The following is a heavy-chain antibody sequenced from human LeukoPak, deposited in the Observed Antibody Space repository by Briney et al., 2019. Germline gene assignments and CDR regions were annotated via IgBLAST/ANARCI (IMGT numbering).Heavy chain of an antibody. CDR2: ISSSGDYT. CDR3: ARSVDRSFDY. V-gene: IGHV3-11*03. J-gene: IGHJ4*02. Sequence: KPGGSLRLSCAASGFTFNRYAMSWVRQAPGKGLEWLSYISSSGDYTNYADSVKGRFTISRDNAKNSLYLQMNSLRAEDTAVYYCARSVDRSFDYWGQGTLVTVSS. CDR1: GFTFNRYA. D-gene: IGHD5-12*01.